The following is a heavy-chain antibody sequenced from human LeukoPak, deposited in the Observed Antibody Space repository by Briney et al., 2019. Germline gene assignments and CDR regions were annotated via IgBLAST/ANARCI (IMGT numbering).Heavy chain of an antibody. Sequence: ESGPTLVKPTQTLTLTCNFSGFSLSTSGVTVGWIRQPPGKALEWLALIYWDDDKRYSLSLKSRLTIIKDTPKNQVVLTMTNMDPVDTATYYCAHSGTEDVLLWFGDYYYYYGMDVWGQGTTVTVSS. CDR2: IYWDDDK. CDR1: GFSLSTSGVT. D-gene: IGHD3-10*01. V-gene: IGHV2-5*02. J-gene: IGHJ6*02. CDR3: AHSGTEDVLLWFGDYYYYYGMDV.